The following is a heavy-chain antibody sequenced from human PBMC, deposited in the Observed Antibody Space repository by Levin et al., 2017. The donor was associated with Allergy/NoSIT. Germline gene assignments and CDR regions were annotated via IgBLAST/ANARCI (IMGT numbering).Heavy chain of an antibody. V-gene: IGHV3-30*04. CDR1: GFTFSEHA. CDR3: ARDVAVAVGGVGTIDC. Sequence: QTGGSLRLSCAATGFTFSEHAMHWVRQAPGKGLEGVAVISYDGSREFYADSVKDRFSISRDHSKNTLYLQMNSLRPEDTALYYCARDVAVAVGGVGTIDCWGQGTLVTVSS. D-gene: IGHD6-13*01. J-gene: IGHJ4*01. CDR2: ISYDGSRE.